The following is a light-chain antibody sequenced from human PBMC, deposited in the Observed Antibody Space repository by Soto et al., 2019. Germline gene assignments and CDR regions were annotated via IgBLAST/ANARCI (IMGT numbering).Light chain of an antibody. Sequence: QSALTQPASVSGSPGQSITISCTGTSSDVGSYNLVSWYQQHPGKAPKLLIYDVNKRPSGVSNRFSGSKSGNTASLTISGLQAEDEANYCCCSYAGSSNFVLFAGGTQLTVL. CDR3: CSYAGSSNFVL. V-gene: IGLV2-23*02. CDR1: SSDVGSYNL. J-gene: IGLJ2*01. CDR2: DVN.